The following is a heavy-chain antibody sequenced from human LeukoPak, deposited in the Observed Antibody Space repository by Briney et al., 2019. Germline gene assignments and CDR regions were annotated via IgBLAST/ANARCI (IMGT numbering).Heavy chain of an antibody. CDR1: GGSISSYY. CDR3: ASLGGTYDY. J-gene: IGHJ4*02. CDR2: IYYSGST. V-gene: IGHV4-59*08. D-gene: IGHD1-26*01. Sequence: SETLSLTCTVSGGSISSYYWSWHRQPPGKGLEWVGYIYYSGSTNYNPSLKSRITISLDASKYQVPLKLRSVTAADTAVYYCASLGGTYDYWGQGTRVTVSS.